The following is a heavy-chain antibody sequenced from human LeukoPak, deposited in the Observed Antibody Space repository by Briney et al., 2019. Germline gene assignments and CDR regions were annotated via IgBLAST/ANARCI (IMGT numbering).Heavy chain of an antibody. J-gene: IGHJ3*02. V-gene: IGHV4-38-2*02. CDR1: GYSISSGYY. D-gene: IGHD3-10*01. CDR3: ARVGRVLGFDDAFDI. CDR2: IYHSGST. Sequence: PSETLSLTCTVSGYSISSGYYWGWIRQPPGKGLEWIGSIYHSGSTYYNPSLQSRVTISVDTSKNQFSLKLSSVTAADTAVYYCARVGRVLGFDDAFDIWGQGTMVTVSS.